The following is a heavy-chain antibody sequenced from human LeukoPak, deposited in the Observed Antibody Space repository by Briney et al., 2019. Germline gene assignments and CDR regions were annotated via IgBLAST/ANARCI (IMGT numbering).Heavy chain of an antibody. CDR3: TRAQYGYAFDY. Sequence: SETLSLTCSVSGGSVSSYYWTWIRQPPGKGLEWIGYIYYTGSTNYNPSLKSRVTISLDTSKNQSSLKLSSVTAADTAVYYCTRAQYGYAFDYWGQGALVTVSS. D-gene: IGHD5-12*01. J-gene: IGHJ4*02. CDR2: IYYTGST. V-gene: IGHV4-59*02. CDR1: GGSVSSYY.